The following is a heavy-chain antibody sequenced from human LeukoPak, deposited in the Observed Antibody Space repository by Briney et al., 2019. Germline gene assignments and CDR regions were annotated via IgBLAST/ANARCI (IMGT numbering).Heavy chain of an antibody. J-gene: IGHJ4*02. CDR3: ARRVVATTVDY. Sequence: PGGSLRLSCAASGFTFSSYGMSWVRQAPGKGLEWIGSIYHSGSTYYNPSLKSRVTISVDTSKNQFSLKLSSVTAADTAVYYCARRVVATTVDYWGQGTLVTVSS. V-gene: IGHV4-38-2*01. D-gene: IGHD5-12*01. CDR1: GFTFSSYG. CDR2: IYHSGST.